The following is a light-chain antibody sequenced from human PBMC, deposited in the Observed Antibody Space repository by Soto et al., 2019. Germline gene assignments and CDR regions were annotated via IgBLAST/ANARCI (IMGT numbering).Light chain of an antibody. Sequence: DIQMTQSPSSLSASVGDRVTITCQASQNIKNYLNWFQQKPGKGPNLMIYDASSLATGVPSRFSGSGSGTDCTLTISSLQPEDIAVYFCQHYDQFPFTLGGGTKVDI. J-gene: IGKJ4*01. CDR1: QNIKNY. V-gene: IGKV1-33*01. CDR2: DAS. CDR3: QHYDQFPFT.